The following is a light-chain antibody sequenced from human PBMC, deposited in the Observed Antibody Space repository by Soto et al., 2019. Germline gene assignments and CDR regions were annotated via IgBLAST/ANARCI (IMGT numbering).Light chain of an antibody. V-gene: IGKV3D-20*02. Sequence: EIVLTQSPGTLSLSPGERATLSCRASQSLSNNIYLAWYQQKPGQAPRLLIYGASSRATGIQNRFSGSGSGTDFTLTIRRLEPEDFAVYYCKQRSDSWTFGQGTKVDIK. CDR3: KQRSDSWT. CDR1: QSLSNNIY. J-gene: IGKJ1*01. CDR2: GAS.